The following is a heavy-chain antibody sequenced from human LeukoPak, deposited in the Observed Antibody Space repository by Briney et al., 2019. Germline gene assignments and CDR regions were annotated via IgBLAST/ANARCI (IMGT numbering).Heavy chain of an antibody. CDR3: ARGKRILLWFGESSYGMDV. CDR2: INAYNGNT. V-gene: IGHV1-18*04. Sequence: GASVNVSCKASGYSFTRYGFNWVRQAPGQGLEWMGWINAYNGNTKYAQKVQARVTMTTDTSTSTAYMELRSLRSEDTAVYYCARGKRILLWFGESSYGMDVWGQGTTVTVSS. J-gene: IGHJ6*02. D-gene: IGHD3-10*01. CDR1: GYSFTRYG.